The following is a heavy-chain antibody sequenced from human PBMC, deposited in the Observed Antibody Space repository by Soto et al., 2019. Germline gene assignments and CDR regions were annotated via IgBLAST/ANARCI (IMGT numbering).Heavy chain of an antibody. J-gene: IGHJ4*02. CDR1: GFTFSIFA. CDR2: ISGSGGST. V-gene: IGHV3-23*01. D-gene: IGHD3-10*01. Sequence: PGGSLRLSCAASGFTFSIFAMSWVRQAPGKGLVWVSTISGSGGSTYYADAVKGRFSVSRDNSMNTLYLQMKSLRIEDTAVYYCANELSLGSTVAHDYWGQGTLVTVSS. CDR3: ANELSLGSTVAHDY.